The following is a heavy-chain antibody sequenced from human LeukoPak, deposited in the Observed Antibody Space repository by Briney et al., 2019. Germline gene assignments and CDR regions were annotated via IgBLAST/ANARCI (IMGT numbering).Heavy chain of an antibody. CDR1: GGTFSSYA. D-gene: IGHD3-10*01. CDR2: IIPIFGTA. V-gene: IGHV1-69*13. Sequence: SVKVSCKASGGTFSSYAISWVRQAPGQGLEWMGGIIPIFGTANYAQKFQGRVTITADESTSTAYMELCSLRSEDTAVYYCARATDYYGPGFFDYWGQGTLVTVSS. CDR3: ARATDYYGPGFFDY. J-gene: IGHJ4*02.